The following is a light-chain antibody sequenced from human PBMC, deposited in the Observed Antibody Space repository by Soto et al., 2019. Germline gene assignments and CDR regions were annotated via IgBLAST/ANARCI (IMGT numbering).Light chain of an antibody. J-gene: IGLJ3*02. CDR2: DAS. CDR1: SSNVGGYNY. CDR3: CSYAASYTWL. Sequence: QSVLTQPRSVSASPGQSVTISCTGTSSNVGGYNYVSWYQQNPGKAPKLMIYDASKRPPGVPDRFSGSKSGNAAFLTISGLQVEDEADYYCCSYAASYTWLFGGWTKLTVL. V-gene: IGLV2-11*01.